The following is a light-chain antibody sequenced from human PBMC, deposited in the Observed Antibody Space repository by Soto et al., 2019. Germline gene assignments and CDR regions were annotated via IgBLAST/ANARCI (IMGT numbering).Light chain of an antibody. Sequence: DIQMTQSPSSLSASVGDRVTIPCRASQDISNYLNWYQQRTGKAPKLLLYDASNLERGVPSRFSGTRSGTHFTFAITSLQPEDVATYYCQQSDSLPITFGQGTRLEI. CDR1: QDISNY. CDR3: QQSDSLPIT. V-gene: IGKV1-33*01. CDR2: DAS. J-gene: IGKJ5*01.